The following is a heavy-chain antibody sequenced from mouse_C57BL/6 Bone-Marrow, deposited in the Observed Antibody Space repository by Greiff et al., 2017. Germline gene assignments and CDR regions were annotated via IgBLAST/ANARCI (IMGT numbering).Heavy chain of an antibody. D-gene: IGHD1-1*01. J-gene: IGHJ2*01. CDR2: INPNNGGT. CDR3: AREGQITAVGDY. V-gene: IGHV1-26*01. Sequence: EVQLQQSGPELVKPGASVKISCKASGYTFTDYYMNWVKQSPGKSLEWIGDINPNNGGTSYNQKFKGKATLTVDKSSSTAYMELRSLTSEDSAVYYCAREGQITAVGDYWGQGTTLTVSS. CDR1: GYTFTDYY.